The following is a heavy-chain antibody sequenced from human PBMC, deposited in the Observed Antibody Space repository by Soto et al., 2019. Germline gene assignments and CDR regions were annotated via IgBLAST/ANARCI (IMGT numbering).Heavy chain of an antibody. J-gene: IGHJ4*02. Sequence: QMQLVQSGPEVKKPGTSEKVSCKASGFTFTSSAVQWVRQARGQRLEWIGWIVVGSGNTNYAQKFQERVTITRDMSTSTAYMELSSLRSEDTAVYYCAASGAPMAGETDYWGQGTLVTVSS. CDR2: IVVGSGNT. CDR3: AASGAPMAGETDY. V-gene: IGHV1-58*01. CDR1: GFTFTSSA. D-gene: IGHD3-10*01.